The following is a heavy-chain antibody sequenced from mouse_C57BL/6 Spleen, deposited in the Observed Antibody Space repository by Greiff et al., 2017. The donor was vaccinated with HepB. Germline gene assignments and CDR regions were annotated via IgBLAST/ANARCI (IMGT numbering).Heavy chain of an antibody. D-gene: IGHD1-1*01. Sequence: QVQLQQSGPELVKPGASVKISCKASGYTFTDYYINWVKQRPGQGLEWIGWIFPGSGSTYYNEKFKGKATLTVDKSSSTAYMLLSSLTSEDSAVYFCARGGYYGSPYYAMDYWGQGTSVTVSS. CDR1: GYTFTDYY. V-gene: IGHV1-75*01. CDR2: IFPGSGST. J-gene: IGHJ4*01. CDR3: ARGGYYGSPYYAMDY.